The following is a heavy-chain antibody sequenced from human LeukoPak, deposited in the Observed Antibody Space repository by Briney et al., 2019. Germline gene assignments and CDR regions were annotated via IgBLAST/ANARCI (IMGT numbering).Heavy chain of an antibody. CDR3: ARDMILTSSGYYYFDY. CDR1: GGTFSTYA. CDR2: IIPIFGTT. Sequence: ASVKVSCKASGGTFSTYAVSWLRQAPGQGLEWIGGIIPIFGTTNYAQKFQGRLTITADKSTGTAYMELSRLRSEDTAVYYCARDMILTSSGYYYFDYWGQGTLVTVSS. V-gene: IGHV1-69*06. J-gene: IGHJ4*02. D-gene: IGHD3-22*01.